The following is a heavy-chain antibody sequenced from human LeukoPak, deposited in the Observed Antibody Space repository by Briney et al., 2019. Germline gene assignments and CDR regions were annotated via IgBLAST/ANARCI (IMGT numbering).Heavy chain of an antibody. J-gene: IGHJ3*02. CDR2: ISYDGSNK. CDR1: GFTFSSYA. CDR3: ARDMAVAADDAFDI. V-gene: IGHV3-30-3*01. D-gene: IGHD6-19*01. Sequence: PGGSLRLSCAASGFTFSSYAMHWVRQAPGKGLEWVAVISYDGSNKYYADSVKGRFTISRDNSKNTLYLQMNSLRAEDTAVYYCARDMAVAADDAFDIWGQGTMVTVSS.